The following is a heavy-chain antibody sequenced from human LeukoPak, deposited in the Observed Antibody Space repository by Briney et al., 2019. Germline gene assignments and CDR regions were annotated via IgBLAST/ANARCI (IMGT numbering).Heavy chain of an antibody. V-gene: IGHV1-8*03. CDR3: AADRSLGSGSYIFDY. CDR1: GYTFTSYG. D-gene: IGHD1-26*01. CDR2: MNPNSGNT. Sequence: ASVKVSCKASGYTFTSYGISWVRQAPGQGLEWMGWMNPNSGNTGYAQKFQERVTITRDMSTSTAYMELSSLRSEDTAVYYCAADRSLGSGSYIFDYWGQGTLVTVSS. J-gene: IGHJ4*02.